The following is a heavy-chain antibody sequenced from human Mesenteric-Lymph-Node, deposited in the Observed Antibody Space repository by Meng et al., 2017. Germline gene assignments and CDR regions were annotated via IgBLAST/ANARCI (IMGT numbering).Heavy chain of an antibody. CDR3: ASPPSYSSGYYAGDNAFDI. D-gene: IGHD3-22*01. V-gene: IGHV4-34*01. Sequence: SETLSLTCAVYGGSFSDYFWTWIRQPPGKGLEWIGEINHSGSTYYNPSLKSRVTISVDTSKNQFSLKLSSVTAADTAVYYCASPPSYSSGYYAGDNAFDIWGQGTMVTVSS. CDR1: GGSFSDYF. CDR2: INHSGST. J-gene: IGHJ3*02.